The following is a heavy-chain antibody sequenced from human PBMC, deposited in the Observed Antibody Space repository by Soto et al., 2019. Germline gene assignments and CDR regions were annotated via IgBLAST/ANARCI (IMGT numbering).Heavy chain of an antibody. CDR1: GFTVSSNY. V-gene: IGHV3-66*01. Sequence: EVQLVESGGGLVQPGGYLRLACAAYGFTVSSNYMTWVRQAPGKGQEWVSVIYSGGSTDYADSVKGRFTISRDNSKNTLDLQMSSLRAEDTAVYYCARGRYSSGWQFDYWGQGTLVTVSS. D-gene: IGHD6-19*01. J-gene: IGHJ4*02. CDR2: IYSGGST. CDR3: ARGRYSSGWQFDY.